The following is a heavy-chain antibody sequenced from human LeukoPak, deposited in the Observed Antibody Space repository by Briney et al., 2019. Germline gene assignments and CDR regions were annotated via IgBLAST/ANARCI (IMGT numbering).Heavy chain of an antibody. D-gene: IGHD7-27*01. Sequence: GRSLRLSCAGSGFIFSSAWMNWVRQAPGKGLEWVGLIKSNTNGGTTAYAAPVKGRFTISRDDSKNTLYLQMDSLKTEDTGVYYCTTEYWGSNYWGQGTLVTVSS. CDR1: GFIFSSAW. CDR2: IKSNTNGGTT. J-gene: IGHJ4*02. CDR3: TTEYWGSNY. V-gene: IGHV3-15*07.